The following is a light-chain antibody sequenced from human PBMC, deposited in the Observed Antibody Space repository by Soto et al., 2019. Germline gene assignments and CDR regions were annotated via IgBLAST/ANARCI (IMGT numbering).Light chain of an antibody. V-gene: IGKV3-20*01. Sequence: EIVLTQSPGTLSLSPGERGTLSCRASQNLGTLYLAWFQQKSGQAPRLLIYSASRRATGIPDRFTGSGSGTDFTLTINRVEPEDVAVYYCQQYGSSPPFTFGPGTKVDIK. J-gene: IGKJ3*01. CDR2: SAS. CDR3: QQYGSSPPFT. CDR1: QNLGTLY.